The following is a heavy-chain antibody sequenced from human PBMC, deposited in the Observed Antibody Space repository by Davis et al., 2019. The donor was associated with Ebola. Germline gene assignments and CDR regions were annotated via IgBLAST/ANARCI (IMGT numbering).Heavy chain of an antibody. CDR1: GFTFSDYY. CDR3: AKDPRKSIAVAGY. CDR2: ISSSGSTI. Sequence: GESLKISCAASGFTFSDYYMSWIRQAPGKGLDWVSYISSSGSTIYYADSVKGRFTISRDNSKNTLYLQMNSLRAEDTAVYYCAKDPRKSIAVAGYWGQGTLVTVSS. V-gene: IGHV3-11*01. D-gene: IGHD6-19*01. J-gene: IGHJ4*02.